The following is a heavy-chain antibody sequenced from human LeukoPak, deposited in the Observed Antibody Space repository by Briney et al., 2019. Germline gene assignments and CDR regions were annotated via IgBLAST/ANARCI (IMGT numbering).Heavy chain of an antibody. J-gene: IGHJ4*02. D-gene: IGHD3-10*01. Sequence: GASVKVSCKASGGTFSSYAISWVRQAPGQGLEWMGGIIPIFGTANYAQKFQGRVTITTDESTSTAYMELSSLRSEDTAVYYCASLIMVRGVITGPIFDYWGQGTLVTVSS. V-gene: IGHV1-69*05. CDR3: ASLIMVRGVITGPIFDY. CDR2: IIPIFGTA. CDR1: GGTFSSYA.